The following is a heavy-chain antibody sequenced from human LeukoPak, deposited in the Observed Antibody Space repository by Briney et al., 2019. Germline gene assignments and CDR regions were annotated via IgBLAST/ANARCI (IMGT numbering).Heavy chain of an antibody. D-gene: IGHD3-3*01. J-gene: IGHJ4*02. CDR3: ASGGFGVVIVPQFDY. Sequence: PGGSLRLSCAASGFTFTSYVMTWVRQAPGKGLEWVSSISSSSTYTHYADSVKGRFTISRDNAKNSLYLQMTSLRAEDTAVYYCASGGFGVVIVPQFDYRGQGTPVTVSS. V-gene: IGHV3-21*01. CDR1: GFTFTSYV. CDR2: ISSSSTYT.